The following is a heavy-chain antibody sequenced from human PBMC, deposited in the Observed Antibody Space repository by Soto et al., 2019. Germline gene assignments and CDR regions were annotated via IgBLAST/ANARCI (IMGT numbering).Heavy chain of an antibody. D-gene: IGHD3-22*01. CDR3: ARRDRSGFSYWLDT. J-gene: IGHJ5*02. CDR2: IYYSGST. Sequence: SETLSLTCTVSGGSVSSGDYYWSWIRQPPGKGLEWIGHIYYSGSTSFNPSLKSRVTISVDTSKNRFSLKVTSVAAADTAVYYCARRDRSGFSYWLDTWGQGTLVTVPQ. CDR1: GGSVSSGDYY. V-gene: IGHV4-61*08.